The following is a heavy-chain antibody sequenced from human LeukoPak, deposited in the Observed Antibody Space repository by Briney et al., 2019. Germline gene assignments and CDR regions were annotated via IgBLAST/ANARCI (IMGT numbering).Heavy chain of an antibody. CDR3: ARRNPPAYSSSWYPSYGMDV. Sequence: GESLKISCKGSGYSFTTYWIGWVRQMPGKGLEWMGIIYPGDSDTTYSPSVQGQVTISADKSISTAYLQWSSLKASDTAMYYCARRNPPAYSSSWYPSYGMDVWGQGTTVTVSS. D-gene: IGHD6-13*01. J-gene: IGHJ6*02. CDR1: GYSFTTYW. CDR2: IYPGDSDT. V-gene: IGHV5-51*01.